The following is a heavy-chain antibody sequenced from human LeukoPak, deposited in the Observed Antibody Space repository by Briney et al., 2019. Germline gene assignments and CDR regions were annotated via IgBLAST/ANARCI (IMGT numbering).Heavy chain of an antibody. CDR1: GFTFSSYA. CDR2: ISGSGGST. V-gene: IGHV3-23*01. CDR3: ANVPSPQAARWFGG. D-gene: IGHD3-10*01. J-gene: IGHJ4*02. Sequence: QPGGSLRLSCAASGFTFSSYAMSWVRQAPGKGLEWVSAISGSGGSTYYADSVKGRFTISRDNSKSTLYLQMNSLRAEDTAVYYCANVPSPQAARWFGGWGQGTLVTVSS.